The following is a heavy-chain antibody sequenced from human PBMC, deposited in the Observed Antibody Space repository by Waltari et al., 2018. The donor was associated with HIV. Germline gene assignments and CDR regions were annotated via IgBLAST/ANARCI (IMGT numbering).Heavy chain of an antibody. D-gene: IGHD3-9*01. Sequence: EVRLVESGGGLVKPGEYLRLSCAASGFTFSDAWMQWVRHAPGKGLGWVGRSRDEGGGGAIDDATPVTCRLTIARDDSKTTLYLQMSSLKTDDTGVYFCTWDWDIYYRMDFWGQGTTVTVSS. J-gene: IGHJ6*02. CDR2: SRDEGGGGAI. V-gene: IGHV3-15*01. CDR1: GFTFSDAW. CDR3: TWDWDIYYRMDF.